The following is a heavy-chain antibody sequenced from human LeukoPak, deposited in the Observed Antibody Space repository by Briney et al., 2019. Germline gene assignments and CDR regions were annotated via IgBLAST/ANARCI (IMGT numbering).Heavy chain of an antibody. CDR3: VRDGDTSGYTN. CDR2: IKQDGSEK. CDR1: GFTFSSYW. Sequence: GGSLRLSCAASGFTFSSYWMHWVRQAPGKGLEWVANIKQDGSEKYYVDSVKGRFTISRDNAKNSLYLQMNSLRAEDTAVFSCVRDGDTSGYTNWGQGTLVTVSS. D-gene: IGHD3-22*01. V-gene: IGHV3-7*01. J-gene: IGHJ4*02.